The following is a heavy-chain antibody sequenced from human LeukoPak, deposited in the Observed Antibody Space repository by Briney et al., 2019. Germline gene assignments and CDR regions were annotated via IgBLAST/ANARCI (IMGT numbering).Heavy chain of an antibody. CDR1: GGSISSGGYS. CDR3: ARARVHIAAAGTGWFDP. V-gene: IGHV4-30-2*01. J-gene: IGHJ5*02. CDR2: IYHSGST. Sequence: PSQTLSLTCAVSGGSISSGGYSWSWIRQPPGKCLECIGYIYHSGSTYYHPSLKSRVTISVDRSKNQFSLKLSPVTDADTAVYYCARARVHIAAAGTGWFDPWGQGTLVTVSS. D-gene: IGHD6-13*01.